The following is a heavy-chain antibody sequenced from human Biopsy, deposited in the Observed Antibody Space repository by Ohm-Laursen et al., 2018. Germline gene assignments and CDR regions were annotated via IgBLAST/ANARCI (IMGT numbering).Heavy chain of an antibody. V-gene: IGHV4-38-2*01. CDR2: IYHSGST. Sequence: SETLSLTCAVSGYSISSGYYWGWIRQPPGKGLEWIGSIYHSGSTNFNPSLKSRVTISVDTSKNQFSLKLSSVTAADTAVYFCARGSSYGYDFDYWGQGTLVAVSS. CDR1: GYSISSGYY. J-gene: IGHJ4*02. D-gene: IGHD5-18*01. CDR3: ARGSSYGYDFDY.